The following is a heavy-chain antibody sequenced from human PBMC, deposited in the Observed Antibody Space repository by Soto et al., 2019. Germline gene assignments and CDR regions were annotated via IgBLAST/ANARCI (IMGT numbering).Heavy chain of an antibody. CDR1: GASMNSYH. D-gene: IGHD6-13*01. CDR2: IHSSGGT. V-gene: IGHV4-4*07. Sequence: SETLSLTCSVSGASMNSYHWSWIRQPAGKGLEWIGHIHSSGGTNYNPSLKSRVTMSVDTSKNQFSLRLMSLTAADTAVYYCARDQGVAAAGITWFDPWGQGSLVTVSS. J-gene: IGHJ5*02. CDR3: ARDQGVAAAGITWFDP.